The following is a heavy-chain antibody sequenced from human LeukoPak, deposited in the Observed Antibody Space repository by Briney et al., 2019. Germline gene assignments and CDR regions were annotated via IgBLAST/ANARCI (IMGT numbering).Heavy chain of an antibody. Sequence: PGGSLRLSCAASGLTFSSYAMSWARQAPGKGLEWVSAISGSGGSTYYADSVKGRFTISRDNSKNTLYLQMNSLRAEDTAVYYCAKERGIVVVTPFDYWGQGTLVTVSS. CDR3: AKERGIVVVTPFDY. CDR2: ISGSGGST. J-gene: IGHJ4*02. V-gene: IGHV3-23*01. CDR1: GLTFSSYA. D-gene: IGHD3-22*01.